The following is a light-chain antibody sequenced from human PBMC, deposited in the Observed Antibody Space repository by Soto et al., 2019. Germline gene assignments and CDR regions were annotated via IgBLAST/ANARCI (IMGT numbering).Light chain of an antibody. CDR1: QAISPN. Sequence: DIQMTKPPSSLPASLEDPVPIPSQPTQAISPNLNWYQQKPGKALKLLIYDASNLHPGVPSRFRGSGSGTEFSFNITSLQPEDVATYYCQQYDDLPITFGQGTRLKIK. CDR3: QQYDDLPIT. V-gene: IGKV1-33*01. CDR2: DAS. J-gene: IGKJ5*01.